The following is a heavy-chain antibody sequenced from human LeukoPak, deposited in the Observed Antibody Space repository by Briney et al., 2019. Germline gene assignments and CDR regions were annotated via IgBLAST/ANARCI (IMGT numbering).Heavy chain of an antibody. CDR1: GYTFTSYG. D-gene: IGHD6-19*01. CDR3: ARVSSGWFLAWFDP. V-gene: IGHV1-18*01. Sequence: ASVKVSFTASGYTFTSYGISWVRQAPGQGLEWMGWISAYNGNTNYAQKLQGRVTMTTDTSTSTAYMELRSLRSDDTAVYYCARVSSGWFLAWFDPWGQGTLVTVSS. CDR2: ISAYNGNT. J-gene: IGHJ5*02.